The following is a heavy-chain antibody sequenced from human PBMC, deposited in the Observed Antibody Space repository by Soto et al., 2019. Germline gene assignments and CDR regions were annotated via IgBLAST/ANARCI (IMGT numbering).Heavy chain of an antibody. J-gene: IGHJ4*02. D-gene: IGHD6-19*01. CDR3: AREMSSGWYVFDY. CDR1: GGSISSGGYY. V-gene: IGHV4-31*03. Sequence: SETLSLTCTVSGGSISSGGYYWSWIRQHPGKGLEWIGYIYYSGSTYYNPSLKSRVTISVDTSKNQYSLKLNSVTAADTAVFXXAREMSSGWYVFDYWGQGTLVTXSS. CDR2: IYYSGST.